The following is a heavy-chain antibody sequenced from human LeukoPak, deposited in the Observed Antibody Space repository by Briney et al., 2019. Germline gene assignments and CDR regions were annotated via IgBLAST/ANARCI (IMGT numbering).Heavy chain of an antibody. CDR2: IKQDGSEK. D-gene: IGHD1-1*01. V-gene: IGHV3-7*01. CDR3: ARVGYAHAFDI. CDR1: GFTFSSYW. Sequence: PGGSLRLSCAASGFTFSSYWMSWVRQAPGKGLEWVANIKQDGSEKYYVDSVKGRFTISRDNAKNSLYLQVNSLRAEDTAVYYCARVGYAHAFDIWGQGTMVTVSS. J-gene: IGHJ3*02.